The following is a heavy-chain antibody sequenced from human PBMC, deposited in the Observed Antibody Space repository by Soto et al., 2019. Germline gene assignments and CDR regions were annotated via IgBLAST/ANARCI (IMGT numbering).Heavy chain of an antibody. Sequence: DVQLVESGGGLVKPGGSLRLSCEASGFTFSVSAMNWVRQAPGKGLEWVSSINGGSTSVHYADSVKGRFTISRDNANNSLSRQLNNLRVEDTAVYYCARGGGSLNYWGQGTLVSVSS. CDR2: INGGSTSV. CDR1: GFTFSVSA. J-gene: IGHJ4*02. D-gene: IGHD3-16*01. CDR3: ARGGGSLNY. V-gene: IGHV3-21*02.